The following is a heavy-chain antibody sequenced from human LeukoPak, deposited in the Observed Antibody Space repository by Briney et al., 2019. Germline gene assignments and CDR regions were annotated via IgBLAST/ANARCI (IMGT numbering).Heavy chain of an antibody. V-gene: IGHV1-69*04. CDR3: ARGYCSSTSCHYYYGMDV. Sequence: ASVKVSCKASGYTFTSYGISWVRQAPGQGLEWMGRIIPILGIANYAQKFQGRVTITADKSTSTAYMELSSLRSEDTAVYYCARGYCSSTSCHYYYGMDVWGQGTTVTVSS. J-gene: IGHJ6*02. D-gene: IGHD2-2*01. CDR1: GYTFTSYG. CDR2: IIPILGIA.